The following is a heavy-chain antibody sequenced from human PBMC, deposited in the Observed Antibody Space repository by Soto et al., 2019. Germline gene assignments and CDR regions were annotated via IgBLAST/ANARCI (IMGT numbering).Heavy chain of an antibody. CDR2: IWYDGSNK. Sequence: GGSLRLSCAASGFTFSSYGMHWVRQAPGKGLEWVAVIWYDGSNKYYADSVKGRFTISRDNSKNTLYLQMNSLRAEDTAVYYCARGLNYYDSSGYSFDYWGQGTPVTVSS. J-gene: IGHJ4*02. CDR1: GFTFSSYG. V-gene: IGHV3-33*01. CDR3: ARGLNYYDSSGYSFDY. D-gene: IGHD3-22*01.